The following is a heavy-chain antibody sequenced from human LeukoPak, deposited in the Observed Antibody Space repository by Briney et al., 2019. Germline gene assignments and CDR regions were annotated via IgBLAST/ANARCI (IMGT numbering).Heavy chain of an antibody. CDR3: ARASNSPFDY. Sequence: FSNYNNVKEADAVKGRFTISRDNAKNSLYLQMNSLRAEDTAIYYCARASNSPFDYWGQGTLVTVA. D-gene: IGHD2-21*01. V-gene: IGHV3-69-1*02. J-gene: IGHJ4*02. CDR2: FSNYNNV.